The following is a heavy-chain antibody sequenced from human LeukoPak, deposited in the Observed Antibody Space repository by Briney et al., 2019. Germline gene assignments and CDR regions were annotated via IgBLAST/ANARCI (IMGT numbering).Heavy chain of an antibody. D-gene: IGHD6-13*01. CDR3: AKNLRSSSWYSGGAYYYYYMDV. J-gene: IGHJ6*03. CDR2: ITSSGTYI. CDR1: GFTFNNYN. V-gene: IGHV3-21*01. Sequence: PGGSLRLSCATSGFTFNNYNMNWVRQAPGRALEWVSSITSSGTYIFYADSVKGRFTISRDNSKNTLYLQMNSLRAEDTAVYYCAKNLRSSSWYSGGAYYYYYMDVWGKGTTVTISS.